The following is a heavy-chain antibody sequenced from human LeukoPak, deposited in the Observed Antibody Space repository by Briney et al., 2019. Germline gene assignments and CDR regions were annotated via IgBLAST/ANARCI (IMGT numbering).Heavy chain of an antibody. CDR3: AKPQWLGGDAFDI. V-gene: IGHV4-59*08. CDR2: IYYSGST. Sequence: SETLSLTCTVSGGSISSYYWSWIRQPPGKGLEWIGYIYYSGSTNYNPSLKSRVTIPVDTSKNQFSLKLSSVPAADTAVYYCAKPQWLGGDAFDIWGQGTMVTVSS. J-gene: IGHJ3*02. CDR1: GGSISSYY. D-gene: IGHD6-19*01.